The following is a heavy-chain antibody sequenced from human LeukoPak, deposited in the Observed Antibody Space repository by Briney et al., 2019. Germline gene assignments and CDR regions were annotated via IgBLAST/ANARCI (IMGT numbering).Heavy chain of an antibody. CDR2: LIPFLGIP. J-gene: IGHJ5*02. Sequence: GASVKVSCKASGGSFSNYAINWVRQAPGQGLEWMGRLIPFLGIPTSAQKFQGRITITADKSTTTAYMELSSLRSEDTAVYYCARDETSGWFAPWGKGTLVIASS. V-gene: IGHV1-69*04. CDR3: ARDETSGWFAP. D-gene: IGHD3-10*01. CDR1: GGSFSNYA.